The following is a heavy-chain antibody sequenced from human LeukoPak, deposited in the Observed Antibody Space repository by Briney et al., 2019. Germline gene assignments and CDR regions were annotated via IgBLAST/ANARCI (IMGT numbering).Heavy chain of an antibody. V-gene: IGHV1-2*02. D-gene: IGHD3-22*01. J-gene: IGHJ3*02. Sequence: GASVKVSCKASGYMFIGYYIHWVRQAPGQGLEWMGWINPNSGGTNYAQKFRGRVTMTRAPSINTAYMGVISLASDDTAVYYCARDSSITTPRGGFDIWGQGTKVTVSS. CDR3: ARDSSITTPRGGFDI. CDR2: INPNSGGT. CDR1: GYMFIGYY.